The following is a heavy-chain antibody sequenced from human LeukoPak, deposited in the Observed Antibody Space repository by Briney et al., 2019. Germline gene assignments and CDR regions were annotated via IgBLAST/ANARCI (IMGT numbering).Heavy chain of an antibody. CDR3: ARDRLSSSDRGGGYAFDI. J-gene: IGHJ3*02. CDR2: ISGYNGKT. V-gene: IGHV1-18*01. D-gene: IGHD6-19*01. Sequence: ASVTVSCKASGYTFTSYGISWVRQAPGQGLEWMGWISGYNGKTTYEQMLQGRVTMTTDTSTSTAYMELRSLRSDDTAVYYCARDRLSSSDRGGGYAFDIWGQGTLVTVS. CDR1: GYTFTSYG.